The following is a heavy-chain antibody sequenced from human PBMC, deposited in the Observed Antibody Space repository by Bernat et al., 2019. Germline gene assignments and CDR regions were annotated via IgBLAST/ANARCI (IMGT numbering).Heavy chain of an antibody. CDR3: ARLDESGVTQGYHGLDV. CDR2: ISGSGGST. CDR1: GFTFSSYA. D-gene: IGHD1-26*01. Sequence: EVQLLESGGGLVQPGGSLRLSCAASGFTFSSYAMSWVRQAPGKGLEWVSAISGSGGSTYYADSVKGRFTISRDNSKNTAYLQMNSLKTEDTAVYYCARLDESGVTQGYHGLDVWGQGTTVTVSS. V-gene: IGHV3-23*01. J-gene: IGHJ6*02.